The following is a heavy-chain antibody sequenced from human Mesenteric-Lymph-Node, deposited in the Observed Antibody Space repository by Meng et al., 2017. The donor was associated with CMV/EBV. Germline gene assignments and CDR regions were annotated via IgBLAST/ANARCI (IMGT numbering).Heavy chain of an antibody. CDR2: ISSSSSYI. V-gene: IGHV3-21*04. CDR1: GFIFSSYS. J-gene: IGHJ4*02. Sequence: GASLKISCAASGFIFSSYSMNWVRQAPGKGLEWVSSISSSSSYIYYADSVKGRFTISRDNAKNSLYLQMNSLRDEDAAFYHCARLDSRGYYYNMGNWGQGTLVTVSS. CDR3: ARLDSRGYYYNMGN. D-gene: IGHD3-22*01.